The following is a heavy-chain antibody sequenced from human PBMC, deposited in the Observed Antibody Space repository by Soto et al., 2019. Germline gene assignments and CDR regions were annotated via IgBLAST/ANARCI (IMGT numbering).Heavy chain of an antibody. D-gene: IGHD3-10*01. V-gene: IGHV1-18*01. Sequence: QVQLVQSGAEVKKPGASVKVSCKASGYTFTSYGISWVRQAPGQGLEWMGWLSTYNGNTNYAQKLQGRVTMTTDTSTSTVYMELRSLRSDDTAVYYCSKEGGVGVYSFDYWGQGTLVTVSS. CDR2: LSTYNGNT. J-gene: IGHJ4*02. CDR3: SKEGGVGVYSFDY. CDR1: GYTFTSYG.